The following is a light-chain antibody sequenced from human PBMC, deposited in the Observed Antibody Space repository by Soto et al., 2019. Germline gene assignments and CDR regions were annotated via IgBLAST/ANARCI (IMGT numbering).Light chain of an antibody. V-gene: IGKV3-15*01. CDR2: GAS. J-gene: IGKJ1*01. CDR1: QSVATN. CDR3: QQYNNWTWT. Sequence: EIVITQSPATLSVSPGGRATLSCRASQSVATNLAWYQQKPGQPPRLLIYGASTRETGIPARFSGSGSGTEFTLTISSLQSVDFAVYSCQQYNNWTWTFGQGTKVDIK.